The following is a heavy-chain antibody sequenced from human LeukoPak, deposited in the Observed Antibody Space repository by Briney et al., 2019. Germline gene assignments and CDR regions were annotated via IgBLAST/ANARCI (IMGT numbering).Heavy chain of an antibody. V-gene: IGHV4-59*01. CDR3: ARTYYDYIWGSYLHFDY. CDR1: GGSISSYY. Sequence: SETLSLTCTVSGGSISSYYWSWIRQPPGKGLEWIGYIYYSGSTNYNPSLKSRVTISVDTSKIQFSLKLSSVTAADTAVYYCARTYYDYIWGSYLHFDYWGQGTLVTVSS. J-gene: IGHJ4*02. D-gene: IGHD3-16*02. CDR2: IYYSGST.